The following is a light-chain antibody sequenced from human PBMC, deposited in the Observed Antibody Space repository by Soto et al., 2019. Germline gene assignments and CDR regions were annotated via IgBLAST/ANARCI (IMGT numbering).Light chain of an antibody. Sequence: DIPMTQAPSSLSASVWDRVTITCRPSQSIDNFLNWYQQKPGKAPSLLIYAASSLQSGVSSRFSGSGSGTDFTLTISSLQPEDSATYYCQQSYSLPYTFGQGTKVDI. CDR1: QSIDNF. CDR3: QQSYSLPYT. V-gene: IGKV1-39*01. J-gene: IGKJ2*01. CDR2: AAS.